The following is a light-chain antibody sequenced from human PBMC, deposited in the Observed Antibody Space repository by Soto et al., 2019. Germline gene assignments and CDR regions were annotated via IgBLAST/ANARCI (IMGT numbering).Light chain of an antibody. CDR3: LLSYNGPYV. CDR1: TGAVTNGHY. J-gene: IGLJ1*01. Sequence: QAVGTQEPSLTVSPGGTVTLTCGSSTGAVTNGHYPYWFQQKPGQAPRTLIYDTTNRHSWTPARFSGSLLGGKAALTLSCAQPEDEAEHYCLLSYNGPYVFGTGTKVTVL. V-gene: IGLV7-46*01. CDR2: DTT.